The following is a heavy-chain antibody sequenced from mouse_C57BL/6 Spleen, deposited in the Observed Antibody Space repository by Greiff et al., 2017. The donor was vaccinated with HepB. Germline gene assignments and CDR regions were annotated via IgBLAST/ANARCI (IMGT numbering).Heavy chain of an antibody. D-gene: IGHD1-1*01. CDR1: GFTFSSYA. CDR2: ISDGGSYT. CDR3: AREGTTVVTGGYFDV. V-gene: IGHV5-4*01. J-gene: IGHJ1*03. Sequence: EVKLMESGGGLVKPGGSLKLSCAASGFTFSSYAMSWVRQTPEKRLEWVATISDGGSYTYYPDNVKGRFTISRDNAKNNLYLQMSHLKSEDTARYYCAREGTTVVTGGYFDVWGTGTTVTVSS.